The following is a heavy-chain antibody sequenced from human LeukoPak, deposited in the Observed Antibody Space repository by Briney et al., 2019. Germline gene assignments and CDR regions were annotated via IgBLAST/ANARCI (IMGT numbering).Heavy chain of an antibody. CDR3: ARVQMGVPGNYFDY. J-gene: IGHJ4*02. D-gene: IGHD1-26*01. V-gene: IGHV1-2*02. CDR1: GYTFTGYY. Sequence: ASVKVCCKASGYTFTGYYMHWVRQAPGQGLEWMGWINPNSGGANYAQKFLGRVTMTRDTSISTAYMELSGLRSDDTAMYYCARVQMGVPGNYFDYWGQGARVTVSS. CDR2: INPNSGGA.